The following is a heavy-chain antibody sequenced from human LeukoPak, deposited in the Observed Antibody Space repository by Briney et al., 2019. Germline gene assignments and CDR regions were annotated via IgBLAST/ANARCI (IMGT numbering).Heavy chain of an antibody. D-gene: IGHD3-22*01. CDR1: GGSISSSSSS. CDR3: ARYASSGYYRYYFDY. Sequence: SETLSLTCTVSGGSISSSSSSWGWIRQPPGKGLEWIGTIYYSGSTYYNPSLKSRVTISEDTSKNQFSLNLSSVTAADTAVYYCARYASSGYYRYYFDYWGQGTLVTVSS. CDR2: IYYSGST. V-gene: IGHV4-39*01. J-gene: IGHJ4*02.